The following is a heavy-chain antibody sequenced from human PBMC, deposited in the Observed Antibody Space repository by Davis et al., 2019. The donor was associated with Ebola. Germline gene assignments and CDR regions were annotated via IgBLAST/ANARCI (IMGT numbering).Heavy chain of an antibody. CDR3: ARLRDYYDSSGYAFDI. J-gene: IGHJ3*02. CDR2: IYHDGST. D-gene: IGHD3-22*01. V-gene: IGHV4-39*01. Sequence: MPGGSLRLSCTVSGASISSSSYYWGWIRQPPGKGLEWIGYIYHDGSTYYNPSFKSRVTIYVDTSKNQFSLRLASETAADTAVYYCARLRDYYDSSGYAFDIWGQGTMVTVSS. CDR1: GASISSSSYY.